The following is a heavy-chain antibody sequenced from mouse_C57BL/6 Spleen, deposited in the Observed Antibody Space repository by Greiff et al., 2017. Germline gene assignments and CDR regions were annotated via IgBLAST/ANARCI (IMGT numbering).Heavy chain of an antibody. CDR3: ARCYGSHYYAMDY. Sequence: QVQLQQSGAELVRPGTSVKMSCKASGYTFTNYWIGWAKQRPGHGLEWIGDIYPGGGYTNYNEKFKGKATLTADKSSSTAYMQFSSLTSEDSAIYYCARCYGSHYYAMDYWGQGTSVTVSS. CDR1: GYTFTNYW. V-gene: IGHV1-63*01. J-gene: IGHJ4*01. D-gene: IGHD1-1*01. CDR2: IYPGGGYT.